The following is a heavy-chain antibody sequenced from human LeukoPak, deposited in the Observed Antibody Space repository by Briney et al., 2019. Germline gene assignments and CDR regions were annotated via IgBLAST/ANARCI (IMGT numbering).Heavy chain of an antibody. Sequence: SETLSLTCTVSGGSISSYYWSWIRQPAGKGLEWIGRVYTSGSATYNPSLKSRVTMSVDTSKNQFSLKLSSVTAADTAVYYCARGGVVVPAVIIDDAFDIWGQGTMVTVSS. J-gene: IGHJ3*02. CDR3: ARGGVVVPAVIIDDAFDI. CDR2: VYTSGSA. V-gene: IGHV4-4*07. CDR1: GGSISSYY. D-gene: IGHD2-2*02.